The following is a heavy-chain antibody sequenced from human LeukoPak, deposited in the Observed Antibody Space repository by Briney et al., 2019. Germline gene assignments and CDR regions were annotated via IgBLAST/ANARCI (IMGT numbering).Heavy chain of an antibody. CDR1: GDSVSPGY. J-gene: IGHJ1*01. D-gene: IGHD2-15*01. CDR3: AGRGHRYSRD. CDR2: IYDNGVT. V-gene: IGHV4-4*09. Sequence: PSETLSLSCNVSGDSVSPGYWTWIRQSPAKGLEWIGFIYDNGVTDYNPSLKSRLIISLDTSKNQFSLNLRSVSAADSAIYYCAGRGHRYSRDWGQGILVTVSS.